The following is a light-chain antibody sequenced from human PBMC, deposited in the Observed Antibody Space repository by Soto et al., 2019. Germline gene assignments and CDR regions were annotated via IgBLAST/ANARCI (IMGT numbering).Light chain of an antibody. CDR2: SAS. V-gene: IGKV3D-20*02. Sequence: EIVLTQSPATLSLSPGERATLSCRASQSVSNNYLAWYQQKPGQAPRLLIYSASRRATGIPDRFTGSGSGTDFTLTINRVEPEDFAVYFCQQYKNWPPISFGQETRLENK. CDR1: QSVSNNY. J-gene: IGKJ5*01. CDR3: QQYKNWPPIS.